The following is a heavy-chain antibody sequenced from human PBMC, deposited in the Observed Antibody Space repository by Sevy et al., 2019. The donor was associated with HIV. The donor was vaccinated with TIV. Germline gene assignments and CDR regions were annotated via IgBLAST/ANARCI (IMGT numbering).Heavy chain of an antibody. CDR3: AKDLYAYYYDSSGYYSSFDY. CDR1: GFTFRRYA. Sequence: GSLRLSCAASGFTFRRYAMSWVRQAPGKGLEWVSAISGSGGRTYYADPVKGRFTISRDNSKNTLYLQMNSLRAEDTAVYYCAKDLYAYYYDSSGYYSSFDYWGQGTLVTVSS. J-gene: IGHJ4*02. D-gene: IGHD3-22*01. CDR2: ISGSGGRT. V-gene: IGHV3-23*01.